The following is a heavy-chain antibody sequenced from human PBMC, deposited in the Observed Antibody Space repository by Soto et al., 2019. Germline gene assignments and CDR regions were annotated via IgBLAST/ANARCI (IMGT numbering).Heavy chain of an antibody. Sequence: EPLSLTCDDSGGCISGRNWWSWVRQAPVKGLEWIGEVFHSGDTTSTPSLRSRVTISVDKSKNQFSLKLNSLTAADTAVYYCARLIYDSRLNYFYFDFWGQGAMVTGSS. CDR2: VFHSGDT. J-gene: IGHJ4*02. CDR1: GGCISGRNW. D-gene: IGHD3-22*01. CDR3: ARLIYDSRLNYFYFDF. V-gene: IGHV4-4*02.